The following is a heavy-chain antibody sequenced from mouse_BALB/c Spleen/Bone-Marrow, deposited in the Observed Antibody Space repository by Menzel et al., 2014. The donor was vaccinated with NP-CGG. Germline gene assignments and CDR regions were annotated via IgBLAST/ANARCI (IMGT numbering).Heavy chain of an antibody. J-gene: IGHJ3*01. CDR1: GYTFTSYD. V-gene: IGHV1-85*01. CDR2: IFPGDGST. CDR3: ARRVYYDYDGGAWFAY. D-gene: IGHD2-4*01. Sequence: VQLQQSGAELVKPGASVKLSCKASGYTFTSYDINWVRQRPEQGLEWIGWIFPGDGSTKYNEKFKGKATLTTDKSSSTAYMQLSRLTSEDPAVYFCARRVYYDYDGGAWFAYWGQGTLVTVSA.